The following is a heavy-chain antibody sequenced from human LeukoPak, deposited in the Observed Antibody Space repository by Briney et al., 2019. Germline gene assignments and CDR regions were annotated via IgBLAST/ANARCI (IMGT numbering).Heavy chain of an antibody. V-gene: IGHV1-2*02. J-gene: IGHJ4*02. CDR3: ARALSKYSSGWYSTGY. D-gene: IGHD6-19*01. CDR2: INPNSGGT. CDR1: GYTFTGYY. Sequence: GASVKVSCKASGYTFTGYYMHWVRQAPGQGLEWMGWINPNSGGTNYAQKFQGRVTMTRDTSISTAYMELSRLRSDDTAVYYCARALSKYSSGWYSTGYWGQGTLVTVSS.